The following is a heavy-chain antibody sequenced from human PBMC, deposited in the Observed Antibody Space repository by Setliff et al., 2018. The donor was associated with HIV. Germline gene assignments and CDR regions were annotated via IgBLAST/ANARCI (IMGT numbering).Heavy chain of an antibody. CDR3: ARDRTGTYYYGSGAPGDAFDI. J-gene: IGHJ3*02. CDR1: GYTLTSYY. V-gene: IGHV1-46*01. CDR2: INPSGGST. Sequence: ASVKVSCKASGYTLTSYYMHWVRQAPGQGLEWMGIINPSGGSTSYAQKFQGRVTMTRDTSTSTVYMELSSLRSEDTAVYYCARDRTGTYYYGSGAPGDAFDIWGQGTMVTVSS. D-gene: IGHD3-10*01.